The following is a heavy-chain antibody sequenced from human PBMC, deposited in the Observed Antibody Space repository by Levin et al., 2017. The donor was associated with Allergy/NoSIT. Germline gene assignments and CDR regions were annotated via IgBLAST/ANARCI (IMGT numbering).Heavy chain of an antibody. V-gene: IGHV1-2*02. CDR2: INTNSGGT. CDR1: GYTFTDYY. CDR3: ARRYCSGGSCYRDY. D-gene: IGHD2-15*01. Sequence: PAASVKVSCKASGYTFTDYYIQWVRQAPGQGLEWMGWINTNSGGTTYAQKFQGRVTMTRDTSVSTGYMELSRLRSDDTAVYYCARRYCSGGSCYRDYWGQGTLVTVSS. J-gene: IGHJ4*02.